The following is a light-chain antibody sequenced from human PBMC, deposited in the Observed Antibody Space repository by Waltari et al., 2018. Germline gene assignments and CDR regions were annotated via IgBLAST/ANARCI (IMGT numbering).Light chain of an antibody. CDR2: AAS. CDR1: QSISSY. V-gene: IGKV1-39*01. Sequence: DIQMTQSPSSLSASVGDRVTITCRASQSISSYLNWYQQKPVKAPKLLIYAASSLQSGVPSTFSGSGSGTDFTLTISSLQPEDSATYYCQQSYSTPLTFGGGTKVEIK. CDR3: QQSYSTPLT. J-gene: IGKJ4*01.